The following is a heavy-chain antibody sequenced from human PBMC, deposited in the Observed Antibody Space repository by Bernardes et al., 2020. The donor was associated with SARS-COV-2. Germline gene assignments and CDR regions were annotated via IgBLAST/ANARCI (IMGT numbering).Heavy chain of an antibody. D-gene: IGHD3-22*01. Sequence: SEPLSLTCTVSGGSMSSGGHSWNWLRQPPGKGLEWIGYIYPGGTTYYNPSLRSRVSMSVDRSNNQFSLKLTSVTAADTAVYYCVRSGGTYYDSSNLNWFDPWGQGALVTVSS. J-gene: IGHJ5*02. CDR1: GGSMSSGGHS. CDR2: IYPGGTT. CDR3: VRSGGTYYDSSNLNWFDP. V-gene: IGHV4-30-2*01.